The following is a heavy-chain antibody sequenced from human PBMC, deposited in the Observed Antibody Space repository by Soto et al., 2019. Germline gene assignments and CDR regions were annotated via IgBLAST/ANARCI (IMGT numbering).Heavy chain of an antibody. CDR2: IRDKANGYAT. D-gene: IGHD2-8*01. CDR3: ARLYCTKGVSYD. V-gene: IGHV3-73*01. CDR1: GFTLSDST. J-gene: IGHJ4*02. Sequence: GGSLRLSCAASGFTLSDSTMHWVRQASGKGLEWVGRIRDKANGYATAYAASVKDRFTISRDDSKNTAYLQMNSLKTEDTALYYCARLYCTKGVSYDWGQGTLVTVST.